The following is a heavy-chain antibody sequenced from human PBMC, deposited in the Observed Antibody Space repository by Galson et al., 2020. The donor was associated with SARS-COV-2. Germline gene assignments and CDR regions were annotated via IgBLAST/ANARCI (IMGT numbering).Heavy chain of an antibody. CDR1: GFTVSSNY. CDR2: IYSGGST. J-gene: IGHJ4*02. Sequence: GESLKISCAASGFTVSSNYMSWVRQAPGKGLEWVSVIYSGGSTYYADSVKGRFTISRDNSKNTLYLQMNSLRAKDTAVYYCATTYYYGSGMDYWGQGTLVTVSS. D-gene: IGHD3-10*01. V-gene: IGHV3-66*01. CDR3: ATTYYYGSGMDY.